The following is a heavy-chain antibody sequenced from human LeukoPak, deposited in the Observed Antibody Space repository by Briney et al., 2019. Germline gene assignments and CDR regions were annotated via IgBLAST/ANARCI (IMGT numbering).Heavy chain of an antibody. D-gene: IGHD3-3*01. V-gene: IGHV4-39*07. Sequence: SETLSLTCAVSGDSISYHNYYWDWIRQPPGKGLEWIGSIYYSGSTYYNPSLKSRVTISVDTSKNQFSLKLSSVTAVDTAVYYCARGPPSITIFGVVITNYFDYWGQGTLVTVSS. CDR2: IYYSGST. CDR1: GDSISYHNYY. J-gene: IGHJ4*02. CDR3: ARGPPSITIFGVVITNYFDY.